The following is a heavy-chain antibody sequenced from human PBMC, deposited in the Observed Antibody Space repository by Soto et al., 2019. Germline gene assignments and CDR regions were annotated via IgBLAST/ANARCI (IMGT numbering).Heavy chain of an antibody. D-gene: IGHD3-22*01. CDR2: INPNSGGT. Sequence: SVKVSCKASGYAFTCYYMHWVRQAPGQGLEWMGWINPNSGGTNYAQKFQGRVTMTRDTSVSTAYMELSRLRSDDTAVYYCARASYDRRGYRFDYWGQGTLVTV. V-gene: IGHV1-2*02. CDR3: ARASYDRRGYRFDY. J-gene: IGHJ4*01. CDR1: GYAFTCYY.